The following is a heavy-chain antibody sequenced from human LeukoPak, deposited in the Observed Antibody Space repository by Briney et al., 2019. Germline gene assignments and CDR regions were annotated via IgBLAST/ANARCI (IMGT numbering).Heavy chain of an antibody. CDR3: AKDIFVQKYYDSSGYTKGGFDY. J-gene: IGHJ4*02. Sequence: GGSLRLSCAASGFTFDDYAMHWVRQAPGKGLEGVSGISWNSGSIGYADSVKGRFTISRDNAKNSLYLQMNSLRAEDTALYYCAKDIFVQKYYDSSGYTKGGFDYWGQGTLVTVSS. CDR1: GFTFDDYA. D-gene: IGHD3-22*01. V-gene: IGHV3-9*01. CDR2: ISWNSGSI.